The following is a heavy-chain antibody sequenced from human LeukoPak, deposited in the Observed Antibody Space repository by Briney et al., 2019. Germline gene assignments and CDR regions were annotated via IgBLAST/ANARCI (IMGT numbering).Heavy chain of an antibody. V-gene: IGHV4-34*01. D-gene: IGHD6-25*01. Sequence: SETLSLTCAVYGGSFSGYYRSWIRQPPGKGLEWIGEINHSGSTNYNPSLKSRVTISVDTSKNQFSLKLSSVTAADTAVYYCARHAPPWAAGPYNWFDPWGQGTLVTVSS. J-gene: IGHJ5*02. CDR1: GGSFSGYY. CDR3: ARHAPPWAAGPYNWFDP. CDR2: INHSGST.